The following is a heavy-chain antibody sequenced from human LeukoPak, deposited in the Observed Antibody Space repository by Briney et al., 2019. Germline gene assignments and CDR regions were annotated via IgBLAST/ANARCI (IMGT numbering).Heavy chain of an antibody. D-gene: IGHD1-1*01. CDR3: AKNRGGTYKYYMDV. J-gene: IGHJ6*03. CDR1: GFTFNNYA. CDR2: VSGSGGAT. Sequence: GGSLRLSCAASGFTFNNYAMSWVRQAPGMGLEWLSYVSGSGGATYYAASVKGRFTISRDNSKNTVYLQMGSLRAEDTAVYYCAKNRGGTYKYYMDVWGNGSTVTVSS. V-gene: IGHV3-23*01.